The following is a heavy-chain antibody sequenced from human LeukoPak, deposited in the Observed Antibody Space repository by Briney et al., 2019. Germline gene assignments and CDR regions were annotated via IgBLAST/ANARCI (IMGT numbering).Heavy chain of an antibody. CDR3: ARRQTNGNFDY. D-gene: IGHD1-26*01. J-gene: IGHJ4*02. CDR1: GGSISSYY. V-gene: IGHV4-59*05. CDR2: IYYSGST. Sequence: SETLSLTCTVSGGSISSYYWSWIRQPPGKGLEWIGSIYYSGSTYYNPSLKSRVTISVDTSKNQFSLKLSSVTAADTAVYYCARRQTNGNFDYWGQGTLVTVSS.